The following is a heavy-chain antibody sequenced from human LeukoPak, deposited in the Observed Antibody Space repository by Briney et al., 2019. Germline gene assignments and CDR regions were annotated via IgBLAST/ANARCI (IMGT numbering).Heavy chain of an antibody. CDR1: GITFSSYS. V-gene: IGHV3-21*01. CDR3: GSGFSYGSTDH. J-gene: IGHJ4*02. CDR2: ISTSSSYI. D-gene: IGHD5-18*01. Sequence: GGSLRLSCAASGITFSSYSMNWVRQAPGKGLEWVSSISTSSSYIYYADSVKGRFTISRDNAKSSLYLQMNSLRAEDTAVYYSGSGFSYGSTDHWGQGTLVTVSS.